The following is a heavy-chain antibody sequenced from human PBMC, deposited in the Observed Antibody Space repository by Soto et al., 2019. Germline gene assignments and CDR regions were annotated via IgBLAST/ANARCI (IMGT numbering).Heavy chain of an antibody. V-gene: IGHV5-51*01. Sequence: XXSLKISCKGSGYSFTSYWIVWVRQMPGKGLEWMGIIYPGDSDTRYSPSFQGQVTISADKSISTAYLQWSSLKASDTAMYYCARAITMVRGVITWFDPWGQGTLVTVSS. D-gene: IGHD3-10*01. CDR1: GYSFTSYW. J-gene: IGHJ5*02. CDR3: ARAITMVRGVITWFDP. CDR2: IYPGDSDT.